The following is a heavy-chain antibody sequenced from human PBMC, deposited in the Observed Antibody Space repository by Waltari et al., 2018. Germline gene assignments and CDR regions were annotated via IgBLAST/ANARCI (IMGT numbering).Heavy chain of an antibody. CDR1: GGSFSGYY. CDR2: INHSGRT. D-gene: IGHD3-22*01. V-gene: IGHV4-34*01. J-gene: IGHJ4*02. CDR3: ARASITMIVVVITGTGYYFDY. Sequence: QVQLQQWGAGLLKPSETLSLTCAVYGGSFSGYYWSWIRQPPGKGLGWIGEINHSGRTNYNPSLKSRVTISVDTSKNQFSLKLSSVTAADTAVYYCARASITMIVVVITGTGYYFDYWGQGTLVTVSS.